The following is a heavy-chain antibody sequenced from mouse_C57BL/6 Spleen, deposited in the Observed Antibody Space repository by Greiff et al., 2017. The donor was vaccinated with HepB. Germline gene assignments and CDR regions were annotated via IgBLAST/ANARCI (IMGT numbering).Heavy chain of an antibody. CDR2: IDPSDSYT. V-gene: IGHV1-69*01. J-gene: IGHJ3*01. Sequence: VQLQQPGAELVMPGASVKLSCKASGYTFTSYWMHWVKQRPGQGLEWIGEIDPSDSYTNYNQKFKGKSTLTVDKSSSTAYMQLSSLTSEDSAVYYCARRGDYYGSTSWFAYWGQGTLVTVSA. D-gene: IGHD1-1*01. CDR1: GYTFTSYW. CDR3: ARRGDYYGSTSWFAY.